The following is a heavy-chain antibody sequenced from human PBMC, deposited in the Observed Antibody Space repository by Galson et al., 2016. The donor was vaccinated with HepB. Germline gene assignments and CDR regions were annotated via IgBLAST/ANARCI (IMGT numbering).Heavy chain of an antibody. CDR3: ARVLSGTLDY. Sequence: SVKVSCKASGYAFPSYGISWVRQAPGQGLEWLGWISGYNGDTKYSQRFQGRVTMTTDTSTTTAYMELRRLRSDDTAVYFCARVLSGTLDYWGQGTLVTVSS. CDR1: GYAFPSYG. V-gene: IGHV1-18*01. CDR2: ISGYNGDT. J-gene: IGHJ4*02. D-gene: IGHD3-10*01.